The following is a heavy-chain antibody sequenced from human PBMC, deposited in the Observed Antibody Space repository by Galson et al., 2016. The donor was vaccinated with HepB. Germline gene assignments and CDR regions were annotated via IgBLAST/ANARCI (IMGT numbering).Heavy chain of an antibody. CDR2: ISSSTTYT. CDR1: GFTFSDYY. Sequence: SLRLSCAASGFTFSDYYMSWICQAPGKGLEWVSYISSSTTYTNYADSVKGRFTISRDNAKNSLYLQMNSLRAEDTAVYYCARMATTPYYFDCWGQGTLVTVSS. CDR3: ARMATTPYYFDC. V-gene: IGHV3-11*06. D-gene: IGHD5-24*01. J-gene: IGHJ4*02.